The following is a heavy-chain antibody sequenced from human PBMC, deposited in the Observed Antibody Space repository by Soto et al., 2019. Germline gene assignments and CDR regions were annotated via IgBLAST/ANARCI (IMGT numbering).Heavy chain of an antibody. CDR2: ISAYNGNT. D-gene: IGHD2-2*01. CDR1: GYTLTNYG. J-gene: IGHJ4*02. V-gene: IGHV1-18*04. CDR3: ARTLQCTSTSCSDYCDY. Sequence: QVQLVQSGSEVKKPGASVKVSCKASGYTLTNYGISWVRQAPGQGLEWMGWISAYNGNTNYAQNLQGRVTMTTDTSRSTAYLELRSLRTDDTAVYYCARTLQCTSTSCSDYCDYWGQGTLVTVSS.